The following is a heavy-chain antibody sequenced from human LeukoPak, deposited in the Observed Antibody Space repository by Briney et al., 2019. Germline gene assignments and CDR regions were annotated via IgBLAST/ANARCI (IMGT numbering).Heavy chain of an antibody. CDR1: GFTFSSYS. Sequence: GGSMRLSCAASGFTFSSYSMNWVRKAPGKGLEWVLSISSSGSYIYYADSVKGRFTISRDNVKNSLYLQMNSLRAEDTAVYYCAGGSGYYYEDYWGQGTLVTVSS. D-gene: IGHD3-22*01. J-gene: IGHJ4*02. V-gene: IGHV3-21*01. CDR3: AGGSGYYYEDY. CDR2: ISSSGSYI.